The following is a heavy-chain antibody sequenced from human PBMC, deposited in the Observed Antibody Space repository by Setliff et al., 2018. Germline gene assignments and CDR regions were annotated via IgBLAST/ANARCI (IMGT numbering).Heavy chain of an antibody. CDR2: IWYDGSNK. Sequence: GGSLRLSCAASGFSFSSYGMHWVRQAPGKGLEWVAVIWYDGSNKYYADSVKGRFTISRDNSKNTLYLQMNSLRAEDTAVYYCAKSGGYCSSTSCYSYYYYMDVWGKGTTVTVSS. D-gene: IGHD2-2*02. CDR3: AKSGGYCSSTSCYSYYYYMDV. CDR1: GFSFSSYG. J-gene: IGHJ6*03. V-gene: IGHV3-33*06.